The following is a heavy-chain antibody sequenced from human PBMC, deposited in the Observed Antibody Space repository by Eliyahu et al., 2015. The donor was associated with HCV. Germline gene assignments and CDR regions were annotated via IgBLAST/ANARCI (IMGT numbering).Heavy chain of an antibody. CDR3: AIGDSNYWTAYYTGDYFYYGMDV. J-gene: IGHJ6*02. CDR1: GVTXSSYX. CDR2: ISYDGSNK. V-gene: IGHV3-30*03. D-gene: IGHD3/OR15-3a*01. Sequence: QVQLVESGGGVVQPGRSLRLSCAASGVTXSSYXMHWVRXAPGKGLEWVAVISYDGSNKYYADSVKGRFTISRDNSKNTLYLQVNSLRTEDTAVYYCAIGDSNYWTAYYTGDYFYYGMDVWGQGTTVTVSS.